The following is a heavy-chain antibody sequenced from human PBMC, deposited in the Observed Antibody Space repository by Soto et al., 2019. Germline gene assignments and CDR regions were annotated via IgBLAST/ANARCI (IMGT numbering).Heavy chain of an antibody. V-gene: IGHV3-64D*08. D-gene: IGHD5-18*01. CDR2: ISSNGGST. CDR1: GFTFSGYA. CDR3: VKGKERENSYGGPYYFDY. Sequence: GGSLRLSCSASGFTFSGYAVHWVRQAPGKGLEYVSAISSNGGSTYYADSVKGRFTISRDNSKNTLYLQMSSLRAEDTAVYYCVKGKERENSYGGPYYFDYWGQGTLVTVS. J-gene: IGHJ4*02.